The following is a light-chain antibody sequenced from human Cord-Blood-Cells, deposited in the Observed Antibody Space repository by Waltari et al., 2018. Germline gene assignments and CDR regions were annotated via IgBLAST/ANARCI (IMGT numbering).Light chain of an antibody. CDR2: DAS. CDR1: QSVSSY. CDR3: QQRSNWPPLT. J-gene: IGKJ4*01. V-gene: IGKV3-11*01. Sequence: EIVLSQSPATPSLSPGERATLSCTASQSVSSYLAWHQQKPGQAPRLLIYDASNRATGIPARFSGSGSGTDFTLTISSLEPEDFAVYYCQQRSNWPPLTFGGGTKVEIK.